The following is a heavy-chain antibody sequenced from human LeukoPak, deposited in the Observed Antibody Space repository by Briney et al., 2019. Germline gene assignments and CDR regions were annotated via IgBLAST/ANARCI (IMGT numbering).Heavy chain of an antibody. Sequence: ASVKVSCKASGYTFSSYAISWVRQAPGRGLEWMGWISADNGNTNYAQKLRGRVTMTTDTSTSTAYMELRSLRSDDTALYYCARGPMIPQYFHYWGQGTLVTVSS. D-gene: IGHD3-16*01. CDR2: ISADNGNT. CDR1: GYTFSSYA. V-gene: IGHV1-18*01. CDR3: ARGPMIPQYFHY. J-gene: IGHJ1*01.